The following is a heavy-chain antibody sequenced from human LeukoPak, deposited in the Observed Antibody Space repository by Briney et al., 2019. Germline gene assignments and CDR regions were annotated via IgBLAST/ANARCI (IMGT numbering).Heavy chain of an antibody. CDR2: INHSGST. J-gene: IGHJ5*02. Sequence: MSSETLSLTCAVYGGSFSGYYWSWLRQPPGKGLEWIGEINHSGSTNYNPSLKSRVTISVDTSKNQFSLKLSSVTAADTAVYYCARGPLLRYFGVDPWGQETLVTVSS. CDR3: ARGPLLRYFGVDP. V-gene: IGHV4-34*01. CDR1: GGSFSGYY. D-gene: IGHD3-9*01.